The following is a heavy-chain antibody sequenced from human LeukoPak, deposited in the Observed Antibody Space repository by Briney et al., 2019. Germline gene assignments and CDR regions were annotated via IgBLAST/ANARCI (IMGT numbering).Heavy chain of an antibody. CDR3: GRDMDV. CDR1: GFTFSGYW. J-gene: IGHJ6*02. CDR2: IKQDGSRK. V-gene: IGHV3-7*01. Sequence: GGSLRLSCVASGFTFSGYWMTWVRQAPGKGLEWLASIKQDGSRKHFLDSLKGRFTIFRDNAKNSVYLQMNSLRVEDTAVYYCGRDMDVWGQGTTVTVSS.